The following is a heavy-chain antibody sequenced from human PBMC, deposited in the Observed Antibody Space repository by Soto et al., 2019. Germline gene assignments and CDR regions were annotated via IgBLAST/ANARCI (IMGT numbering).Heavy chain of an antibody. D-gene: IGHD3-10*01. CDR1: EYSFRIYW. V-gene: IGHV5-10-1*01. Sequence: GESLKISCQAFEYSFRIYWISWVRQKPGAGLEWMGRVDPNDSFATYSPSFEGHVSISVDKSTNIVYLQWRSLRASDTATYYCARNQSGSGNSNFDFWGQGTTVTVYS. CDR2: VDPNDSFA. CDR3: ARNQSGSGNSNFDF. J-gene: IGHJ4*02.